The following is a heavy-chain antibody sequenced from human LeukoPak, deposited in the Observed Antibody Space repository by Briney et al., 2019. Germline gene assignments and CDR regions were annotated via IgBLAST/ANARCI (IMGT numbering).Heavy chain of an antibody. CDR3: ARAFYDSSGWYFDY. CDR1: GFTFSSYD. D-gene: IGHD3-22*01. V-gene: IGHV3-13*01. J-gene: IGHJ4*02. CDR2: IGTAGDT. Sequence: GGSLRHSCAASGFTFSSYDMHWVRQATGKGLEWVSAIGTAGDTYYPGSVKGRFTISRENAKNSLYLQMNSLRAGDTAVYYCARAFYDSSGWYFDYWGQGTLVTVSS.